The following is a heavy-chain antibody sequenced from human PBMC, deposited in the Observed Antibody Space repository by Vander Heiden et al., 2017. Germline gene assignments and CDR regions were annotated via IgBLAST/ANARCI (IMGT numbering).Heavy chain of an antibody. Sequence: EVQLVESGGGLVQPGGSLRLSCAASGFTFSRYSMNWVRQAPGKGLEWVSYISSSSSTIYYADSVKGRFTISRDNAKNSLYLQMNSLRDEDTAVYYCAREGAYYYDSSGYYSFDYWGQGTLVTVSS. D-gene: IGHD3-22*01. CDR2: ISSSSSTI. CDR1: GFTFSRYS. V-gene: IGHV3-48*02. J-gene: IGHJ4*02. CDR3: AREGAYYYDSSGYYSFDY.